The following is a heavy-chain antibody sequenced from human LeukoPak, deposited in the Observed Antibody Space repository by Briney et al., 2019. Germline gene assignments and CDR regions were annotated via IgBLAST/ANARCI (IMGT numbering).Heavy chain of an antibody. CDR3: ARTEGVPYLLYFDY. J-gene: IGHJ4*02. D-gene: IGHD3-10*01. CDR1: GGSISSYY. CDR2: IYYSGST. Sequence: PSETLSLTCTVSGGSISSYYWSWIRQPPGKGLEWIGYIYYSGSTNYNPSLKSRVAISVDTSKNQFSLKLSSVTAADTAVYYCARTEGVPYLLYFDYWGQGTLATVSS. V-gene: IGHV4-59*01.